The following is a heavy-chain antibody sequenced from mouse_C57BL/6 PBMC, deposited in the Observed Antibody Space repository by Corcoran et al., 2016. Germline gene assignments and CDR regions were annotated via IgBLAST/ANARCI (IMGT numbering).Heavy chain of an antibody. CDR2: IYPGSGST. Sequence: QVQLQQPGAELVKPGASVKMSCKASGYTFTSYWITWVKQRPGQGLEWIGDIYPGSGSTNYNEKFKSKATLTVDTSSSTAYMQLSSLTSEDSAVYYCARPIYDGYYGYAMDYWGQGTSVTVSS. D-gene: IGHD2-3*01. J-gene: IGHJ4*01. CDR3: ARPIYDGYYGYAMDY. V-gene: IGHV1-55*01. CDR1: GYTFTSYW.